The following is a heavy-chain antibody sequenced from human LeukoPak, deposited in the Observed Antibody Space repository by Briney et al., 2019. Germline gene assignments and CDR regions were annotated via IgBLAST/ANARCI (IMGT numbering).Heavy chain of an antibody. CDR1: GFTFSMST. CDR2: ISFDGANK. CDR3: ARGRAGIAAAGFDY. J-gene: IGHJ4*02. D-gene: IGHD6-13*01. V-gene: IGHV3-30*04. Sequence: QPGGSLRLSCASSGFTFSMSTMHWVRLAPGKRLELLAGISFDGANKFSGDSVKGRFSVSRDNSKNTLHLQMNSLGLDATAVYFCARGRAGIAAAGFDYWGQGTLVTVSS.